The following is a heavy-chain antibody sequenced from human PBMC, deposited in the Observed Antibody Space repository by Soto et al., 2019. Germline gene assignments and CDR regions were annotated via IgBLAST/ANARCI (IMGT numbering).Heavy chain of an antibody. J-gene: IGHJ6*02. V-gene: IGHV4-61*01. CDR2: MYYTGVT. Sequence: SETLSLTCSVSGGSVRSGNHFWNWIRQPPGRGLEWLGYMYYTGVTNYNPSLKSRVSMSVDTSKDQFSLNLTSLTAADTAVYYCARGGEPLGYYGLDVWGQGTTVTVSS. CDR1: GGSVRSGNHF. CDR3: ARGGEPLGYYGLDV.